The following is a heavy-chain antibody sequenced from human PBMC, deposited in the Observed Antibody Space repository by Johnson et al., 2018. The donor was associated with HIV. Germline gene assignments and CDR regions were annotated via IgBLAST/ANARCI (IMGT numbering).Heavy chain of an antibody. V-gene: IGHV3-15*01. Sequence: VQLVESGGGLVKPGGSLRLSCAASGFTFSNAWMSWVRQAPGKGLEWVGRMKSRTDGWTTDSAAPVKGRFTISRDDSKNTLYLQMISLKTGVTAVYFCTTVTYACIWGSYRSDAFDFWGQGTMVTVSS. D-gene: IGHD3-16*02. J-gene: IGHJ3*01. CDR3: TTVTYACIWGSYRSDAFDF. CDR1: GFTFSNAW. CDR2: MKSRTDGWTT.